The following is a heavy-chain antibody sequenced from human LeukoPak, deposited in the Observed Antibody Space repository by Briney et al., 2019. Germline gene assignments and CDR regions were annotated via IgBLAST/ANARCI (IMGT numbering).Heavy chain of an antibody. CDR1: GYTFTSYG. CDR3: AKSFTIIVVVNSWGY. D-gene: IGHD3-22*01. CDR2: ISAYNGNT. J-gene: IGHJ4*02. V-gene: IGHV1-18*01. Sequence: ASVKVSCKASGYTFTSYGISWVRQAPGQGLEWMGWISAYNGNTNYAQKLQGRVTMTTDTSTSTAYMELRSLRSDDTAVYYCAKSFTIIVVVNSWGYWGQGTLVTVSS.